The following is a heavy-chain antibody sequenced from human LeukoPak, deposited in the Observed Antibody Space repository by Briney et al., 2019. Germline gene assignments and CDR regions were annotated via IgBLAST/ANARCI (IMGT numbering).Heavy chain of an antibody. CDR3: ARDSSSVSWFDP. D-gene: IGHD6-6*01. J-gene: IGHJ5*02. CDR1: GGSISSYY. Sequence: PSETLSLTCTVSGGSISSYYWSWIRQPPGKGLEWIGDIYYSGSTYYNPSLKSRVTISVDTSKNQFSLKLSSVTAADTAVYYCARDSSSVSWFDPWGQGTLVTVSS. CDR2: IYYSGST. V-gene: IGHV4-59*12.